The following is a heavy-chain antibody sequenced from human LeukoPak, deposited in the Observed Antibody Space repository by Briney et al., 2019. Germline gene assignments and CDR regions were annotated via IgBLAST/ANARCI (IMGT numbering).Heavy chain of an antibody. CDR2: IYYSGST. CDR3: FFGLDGDY. V-gene: IGHV4-59*05. D-gene: IGHD3/OR15-3a*01. CDR1: GGSISSHS. Sequence: SETLSLTCTVSGGSISSHSWSWIRQPPGKGLEWIGSIYYSGSTYYNPSLKSRVTISVDTSKNQFSLKLSSVTAADTAVYYCFFGLDGDYWGQGTLVTVSS. J-gene: IGHJ4*02.